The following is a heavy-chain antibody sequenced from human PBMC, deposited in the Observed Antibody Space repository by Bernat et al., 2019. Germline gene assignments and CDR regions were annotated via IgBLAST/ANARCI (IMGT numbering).Heavy chain of an antibody. CDR1: GFTLSSYG. V-gene: IGHV3-30*18. J-gene: IGHJ4*02. CDR3: AKGGGSSGYYRLEGI. Sequence: QVQVVESGGGVVQPGRSLRLSCAASGFTLSSYGMHWVRQAPGKGLEWVAVISSDGSYKYYADSVKGRFTISRDKSENTLYLQMNSLRAEDTAVYYCAKGGGSSGYYRLEGIWGQGTLVTVSS. D-gene: IGHD3-22*01. CDR2: ISSDGSYK.